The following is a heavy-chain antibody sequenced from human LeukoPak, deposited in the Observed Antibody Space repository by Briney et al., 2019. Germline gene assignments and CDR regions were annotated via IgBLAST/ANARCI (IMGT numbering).Heavy chain of an antibody. V-gene: IGHV4-59*08. CDR1: GGSIRNYY. CDR2: VDKRGST. J-gene: IGHJ5*02. CDR3: ARGGSSCYGCHDWFDP. Sequence: SETLSLTCSVSGGSIRNYYVSWIRQSPGKGLEWIGNVDKRGSTNYNPSLKSRVIVSSDTSRNEFSLKLNSVTAADTAIYYCARGGSSCYGCHDWFDPWGQGTRVTVSS. D-gene: IGHD2-2*01.